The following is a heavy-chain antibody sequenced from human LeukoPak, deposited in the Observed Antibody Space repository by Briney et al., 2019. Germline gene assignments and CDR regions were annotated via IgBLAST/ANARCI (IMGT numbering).Heavy chain of an antibody. CDR3: ARGNLWFGELHYYDY. D-gene: IGHD3-10*01. CDR1: GYNFTSFD. V-gene: IGHV1-8*01. CDR2: MNPNSGNT. J-gene: IGHJ4*02. Sequence: ASVKVSCKASGYNFTSFDIIWLRQATGQGLEWMGWMNPNSGNTGYAQKFQGRVTITRNTSISTAYMELSSLRSEDTAVYYCARGNLWFGELHYYDYWGQGTLVTVSS.